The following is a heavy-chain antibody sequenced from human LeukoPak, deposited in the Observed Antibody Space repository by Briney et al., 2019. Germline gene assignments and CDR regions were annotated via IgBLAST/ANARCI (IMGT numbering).Heavy chain of an antibody. V-gene: IGHV4-38-2*02. D-gene: IGHD3-22*01. CDR3: ARDAGSMMTSLDY. Sequence: SETLSLTCTVSGYSISSGFYWGWIRPPPGKGLEWIGNVYHGGSSYYNPSLKSRVTISVDTSKNQFSLNLYSVTAADTAVYYCARDAGSMMTSLDYWGQGTLVTVSS. CDR2: VYHGGSS. J-gene: IGHJ4*02. CDR1: GYSISSGFY.